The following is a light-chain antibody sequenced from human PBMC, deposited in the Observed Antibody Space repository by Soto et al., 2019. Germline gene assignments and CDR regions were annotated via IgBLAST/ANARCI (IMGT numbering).Light chain of an antibody. J-gene: IGKJ1*01. CDR2: AAS. Sequence: EIVLTQSPGTLPLSPGERATLSCRASLSVASNYLAWYQQKPGQAPRLLIYAASGRATGIPDRFSGSGSGTDFTLTISRLEPEDFAVYYCQQYGSAPWTFGQGTKVDIK. V-gene: IGKV3-20*01. CDR1: LSVASNY. CDR3: QQYGSAPWT.